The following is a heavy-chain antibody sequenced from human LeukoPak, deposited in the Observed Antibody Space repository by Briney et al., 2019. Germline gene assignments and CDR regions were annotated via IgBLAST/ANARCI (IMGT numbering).Heavy chain of an antibody. Sequence: GGSLRLSCAVSGFTFSSYAMSWVRQPPGKGLEWVSAISGSGGSTYYAASVKGRFTISRDNSKNTLYLQMNRLRAEDTAVYYCAKGGRGYSYGYRYWGQGTLVTVSS. CDR3: AKGGRGYSYGYRY. J-gene: IGHJ4*02. CDR2: ISGSGGST. V-gene: IGHV3-23*01. D-gene: IGHD5-18*01. CDR1: GFTFSSYA.